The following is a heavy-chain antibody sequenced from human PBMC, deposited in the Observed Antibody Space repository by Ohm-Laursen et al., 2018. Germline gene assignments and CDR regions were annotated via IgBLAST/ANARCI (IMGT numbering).Heavy chain of an antibody. CDR3: AREDAVTTFALDP. CDR2: INPNSGGT. Sequence: SVKVSCKASGYTFTGYYMHWVRQAPGQGLEWMGWINPNSGGTNYAQKFQGRVTMTRDTSISTAYMELSRLRSDDTAAYYCAREDAVTTFALDPWGQGTLVTVSS. CDR1: GYTFTGYY. D-gene: IGHD4-17*01. V-gene: IGHV1-2*02. J-gene: IGHJ5*02.